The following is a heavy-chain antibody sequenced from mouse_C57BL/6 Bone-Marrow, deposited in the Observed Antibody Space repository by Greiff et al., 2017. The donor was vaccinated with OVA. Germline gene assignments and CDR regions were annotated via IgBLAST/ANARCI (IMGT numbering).Heavy chain of an antibody. Sequence: QVQLMESGAELVRPGASVTLSCKASGYTFTDYEMHWVKQTPVHGLEWIGAIDPETGGTSYNQKFKGQAILTADKSSSTAYMELRSLTSEDSAVYYCTRGYSNYYAMDYWDQGTAVTVSS. J-gene: IGHJ4*01. D-gene: IGHD2-5*01. V-gene: IGHV1-15*01. CDR1: GYTFTDYE. CDR2: IDPETGGT. CDR3: TRGYSNYYAMDY.